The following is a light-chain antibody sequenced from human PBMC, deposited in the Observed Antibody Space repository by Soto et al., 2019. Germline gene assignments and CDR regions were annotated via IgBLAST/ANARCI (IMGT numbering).Light chain of an antibody. CDR2: EVT. CDR1: SSDVGGYNY. J-gene: IGLJ1*01. V-gene: IGLV2-8*01. Sequence: QSVLTQPPSASVSPGQSVTISCTGTSSDVGGYNYVSWYQQHPGKAPKLVIYEVTKRPSGVPDRFSGSKSGNTASLTVSGLQAEDEADYYCSSFTGDSTIFGTGTKVTAL. CDR3: SSFTGDSTI.